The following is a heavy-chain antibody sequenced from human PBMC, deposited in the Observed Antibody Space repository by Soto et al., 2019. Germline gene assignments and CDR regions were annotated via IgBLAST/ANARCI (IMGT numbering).Heavy chain of an antibody. CDR1: GGSITSYY. V-gene: IGHV4-59*08. D-gene: IGHD2-2*01. CDR3: APSGYCSRTSCYSFDY. CDR2: MSYTGSS. J-gene: IGHJ4*02. Sequence: SETLSLTCAVSGGSITSYYGAWIRQPPGKGLEWIGYMSYTGSSSYNPSLKSRVTLSIDASKNQFSLRLTSVTAADTAVYYCAPSGYCSRTSCYSFDYWGQGVLVTVSS.